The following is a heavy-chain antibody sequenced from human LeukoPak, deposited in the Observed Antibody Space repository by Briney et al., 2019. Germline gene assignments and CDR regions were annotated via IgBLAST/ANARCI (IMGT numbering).Heavy chain of an antibody. CDR1: GFTFSTYA. Sequence: GGSLRLSCAASGFTFSTYAMTWVRQAPGKGLEWVSGISSGGGSAYYADSVKGRFTISRDNSKNTLFLQMSSLRAEDTALYYCARDLENRAAGGTCVDWGQGTLVTVSS. CDR2: ISSGGGSA. D-gene: IGHD6-13*01. V-gene: IGHV3-23*01. CDR3: ARDLENRAAGGTCVD. J-gene: IGHJ4*02.